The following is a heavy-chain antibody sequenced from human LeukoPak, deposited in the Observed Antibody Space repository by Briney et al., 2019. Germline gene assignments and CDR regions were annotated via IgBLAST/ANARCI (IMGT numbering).Heavy chain of an antibody. V-gene: IGHV4-4*07. CDR2: IYTSGST. D-gene: IGHD6-13*01. J-gene: IGHJ4*02. CDR3: ARDWSSSWYQTPVFDH. Sequence: SETLSLTCTVSGGSISSYYWSWIRQPAGKGLEWIGRIYTSGSTNYNPSLKSRVTMSVDTSKNQFSLKLSSVTAADTAVYYCARDWSSSWYQTPVFDHWGQGTLVTVSS. CDR1: GGSISSYY.